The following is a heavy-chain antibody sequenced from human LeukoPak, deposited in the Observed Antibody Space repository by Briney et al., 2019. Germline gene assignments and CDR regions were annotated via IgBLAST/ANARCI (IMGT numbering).Heavy chain of an antibody. V-gene: IGHV3-23*01. D-gene: IGHD3-22*01. CDR3: VKDRYYYDSGGYFDY. Sequence: GGSLRLSCAASGFTFSSYAMSWVRQAPGKGLEWVSAISGSGGSTYYADSVKGRFTISRDNSKNTLYLQMNSLRAEDTAVYYCVKDRYYYDSGGYFDYWGQGTLVTVSS. J-gene: IGHJ4*02. CDR2: ISGSGGST. CDR1: GFTFSSYA.